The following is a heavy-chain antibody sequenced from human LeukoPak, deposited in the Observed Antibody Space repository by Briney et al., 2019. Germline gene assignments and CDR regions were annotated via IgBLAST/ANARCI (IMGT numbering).Heavy chain of an antibody. CDR2: ISYDGSNK. CDR3: AKDKRALRFLEWSHAFDI. J-gene: IGHJ3*02. CDR1: GFTFSSYA. D-gene: IGHD3-3*01. Sequence: GRSLRLSCAASGFTFSSYAMHWVRQAPGKGLEWVAVISYDGSNKYYADSVKGRFTISRDNSKNTLYLQMNSLRAEDMALYYCAKDKRALRFLEWSHAFDIWGQGTMVTVSS. V-gene: IGHV3-30-3*01.